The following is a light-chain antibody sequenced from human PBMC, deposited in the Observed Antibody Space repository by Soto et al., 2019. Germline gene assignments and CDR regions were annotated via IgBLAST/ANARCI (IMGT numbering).Light chain of an antibody. CDR1: SSDVGGYNY. CDR2: DVS. V-gene: IGLV2-14*01. Sequence: QSALTQPASVSGSPGQSITISCTGISSDVGGYNYVSWYQQHPDKAPKLMIYDVSNRRSGVSNRFSGSKSGNTASLTISGLQAEDEADYYCYVYTSSSTVLFGGGTKLTVL. J-gene: IGLJ2*01. CDR3: YVYTSSSTVL.